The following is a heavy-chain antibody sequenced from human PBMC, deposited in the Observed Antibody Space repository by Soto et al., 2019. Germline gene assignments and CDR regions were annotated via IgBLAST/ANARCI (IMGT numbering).Heavy chain of an antibody. CDR3: ARDLDGDDYFDY. D-gene: IGHD3-3*01. Sequence: VASVKVSCKASGYTFTGYYMHWVRQAPGQGLEWMGWMSPKSGGTSIAQKFQGRVTMTRDTSISTAYMEVNRLRSDDTAVYYCARDLDGDDYFDYWGQGTLVTVSS. V-gene: IGHV1-2*02. CDR1: GYTFTGYY. J-gene: IGHJ4*02. CDR2: MSPKSGGT.